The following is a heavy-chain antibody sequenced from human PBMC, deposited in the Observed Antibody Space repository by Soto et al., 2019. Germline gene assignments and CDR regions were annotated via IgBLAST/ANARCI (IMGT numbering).Heavy chain of an antibody. Sequence: GGSLRLSWAASGFTFSTYEFNWVRQAPGRGLEWISYISVSGNIIKYADPVKGRFTISRDNSKNTLRLQMDSLRAEDTATYYCVSWVSAHLDKWGQGTLVTVSS. V-gene: IGHV3-23*01. CDR3: VSWVSAHLDK. CDR2: ISVSGNII. J-gene: IGHJ4*02. D-gene: IGHD2-8*01. CDR1: GFTFSTYE.